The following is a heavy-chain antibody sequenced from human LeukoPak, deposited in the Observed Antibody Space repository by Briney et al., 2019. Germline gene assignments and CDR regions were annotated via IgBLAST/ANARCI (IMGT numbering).Heavy chain of an antibody. CDR2: IWYDGSNK. Sequence: GGSLRLSCAASRFTFSSYGMHWVRQAPGKGLEWVAVIWYDGSNKYYADSVKGRFTISRDNSKNTLYLQMNSLRAEDTAVYYCARDNYYGSGSYQYYYYYYGMDVWGQGTTVTVSS. J-gene: IGHJ6*02. CDR3: ARDNYYGSGSYQYYYYYYGMDV. V-gene: IGHV3-33*01. D-gene: IGHD3-10*01. CDR1: RFTFSSYG.